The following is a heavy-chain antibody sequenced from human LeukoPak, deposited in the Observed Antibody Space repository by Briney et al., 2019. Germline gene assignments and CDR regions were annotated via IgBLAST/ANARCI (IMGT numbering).Heavy chain of an antibody. V-gene: IGHV1-69*13. D-gene: IGHD3-10*01. Sequence: SVKVSCKASGGTFSSYAISWVRQAPGLGLEWMGGIIPIFGTANYAQKFQGRVTITADESTSTAYMELSSLRSEDTAVYYCATIWFGELPPDYYFDYWGQGTLVTVSS. CDR2: IIPIFGTA. J-gene: IGHJ4*02. CDR1: GGTFSSYA. CDR3: ATIWFGELPPDYYFDY.